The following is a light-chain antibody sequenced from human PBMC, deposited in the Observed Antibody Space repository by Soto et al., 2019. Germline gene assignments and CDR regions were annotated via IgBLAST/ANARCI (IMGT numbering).Light chain of an antibody. Sequence: QSALTQPASVSGSPGQSITISCTGTSSDVGGYNYVSWYQQHPGKAPKLMIYDVSNRPSGVSNRFSGSKSGNTASLTISGIQAEDEADYYCRSYTSSSTLYAFGTGTKLTVL. CDR1: SSDVGGYNY. V-gene: IGLV2-14*01. CDR3: RSYTSSSTLYA. CDR2: DVS. J-gene: IGLJ1*01.